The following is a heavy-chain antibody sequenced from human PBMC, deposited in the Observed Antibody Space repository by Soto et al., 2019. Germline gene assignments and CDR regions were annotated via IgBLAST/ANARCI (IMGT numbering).Heavy chain of an antibody. CDR1: GFTFNYYG. V-gene: IGHV3-23*01. Sequence: EAQLLESGGGLVQPGGSLRLSCVASGFTFNYYGVTWVRRAPGKGLEWVSTISGTGRDPYLGDCVRCRFSISRGTSRNAVFLQMPSPTVDDTALYYRATSSERLSWVTLGALIPLGFDYWGQGILVTVSS. D-gene: IGHD3-16*01. J-gene: IGHJ4*02. CDR2: ISGTGRDP. CDR3: ATSSERLSWVTLGALIPLGFDY.